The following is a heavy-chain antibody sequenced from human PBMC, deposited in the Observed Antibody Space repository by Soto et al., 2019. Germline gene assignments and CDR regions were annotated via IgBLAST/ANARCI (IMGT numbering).Heavy chain of an antibody. CDR1: GFTFRTFA. Sequence: GGSLRLSCAASGFTFRTFAMHWVRQAPGKGLEWVAVISNDGSNKYFLDSVKGRFTVSRDNSNNTLYLQMDSLRAEDTAVYYCARDKKPFNWSPSILKSYYYGMDVWGQGTTVTVSS. CDR2: ISNDGSNK. D-gene: IGHD1-1*01. V-gene: IGHV3-30-3*01. J-gene: IGHJ6*02. CDR3: ARDKKPFNWSPSILKSYYYGMDV.